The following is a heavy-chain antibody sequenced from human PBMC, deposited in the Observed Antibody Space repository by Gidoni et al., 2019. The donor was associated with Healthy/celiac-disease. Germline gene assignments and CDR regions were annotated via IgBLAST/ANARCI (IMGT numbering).Heavy chain of an antibody. Sequence: QVQLVESGGGVVQPGRSLSLSCAASGFTFRSSGMHWVRQAPGKGLEWVAVIWYDGSNKYNADSVKGRFTISKDNSKNTLYLQMNSLRAEDTAVYYCARDQGDRPSLDYWGQGTLVTVSS. CDR1: GFTFRSSG. J-gene: IGHJ4*02. V-gene: IGHV3-33*01. CDR2: IWYDGSNK. CDR3: ARDQGDRPSLDY. D-gene: IGHD3-16*01.